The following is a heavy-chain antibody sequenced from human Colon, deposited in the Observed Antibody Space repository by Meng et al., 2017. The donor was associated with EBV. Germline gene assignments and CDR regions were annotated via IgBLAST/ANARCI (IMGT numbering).Heavy chain of an antibody. CDR2: IDDSGST. CDR1: GVSISSNIR. CDR3: ARGKQDAWELLAY. Sequence: QVQLQESRPGLVKPSGTLSLTCGVSGVSISSNIRWTWVRQPPGKGLEWIGDIDDSGSTNYNPSLNSRISISLDKSKNHFSLKVNSVTAADTAVYYCARGKQDAWELLAYWGQGALVTVSS. V-gene: IGHV4-4*02. D-gene: IGHD1-26*01. J-gene: IGHJ4*02.